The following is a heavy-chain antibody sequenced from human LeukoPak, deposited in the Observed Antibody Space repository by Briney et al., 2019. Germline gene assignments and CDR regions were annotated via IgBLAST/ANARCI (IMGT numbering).Heavy chain of an antibody. D-gene: IGHD6-13*01. CDR3: ARDSSSWSGWFDP. Sequence: SETLSLTCAVYGGSFSGYFWSWIRQPPGKGLEWIGEIYYSGNTNYNPSLKSRVTISVDTSKNQFSLKLSSVTAADTAVYYCARDSSSWSGWFDPWGQGTLVTVSS. V-gene: IGHV4-34*01. CDR1: GGSFSGYF. CDR2: IYYSGNT. J-gene: IGHJ5*02.